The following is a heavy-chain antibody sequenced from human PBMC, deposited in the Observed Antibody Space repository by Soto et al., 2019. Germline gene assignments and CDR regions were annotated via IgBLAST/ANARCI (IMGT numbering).Heavy chain of an antibody. CDR2: ISPNNGNT. J-gene: IGHJ4*02. CDR3: ARDNEGGYIAASPFDY. V-gene: IGHV1-18*01. D-gene: IGHD5-18*01. CDR1: GYTFTNYV. Sequence: QVQLVQSGAEVKPPGASVRVSCKASGYTFTNYVISWVRQAPGQGLEWMGWISPNNGNTNYAQKVQGRVTMTTDTSTTTAYMELRSLRSDDTAVYYCARDNEGGYIAASPFDYWGQGTLVTVSS.